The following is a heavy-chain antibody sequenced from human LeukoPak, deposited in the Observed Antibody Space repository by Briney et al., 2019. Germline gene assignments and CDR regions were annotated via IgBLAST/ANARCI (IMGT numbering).Heavy chain of an antibody. CDR1: GGSISSGDYY. CDR3: AREGYDSSYYYYLDY. D-gene: IGHD3-22*01. Sequence: PSETLSLTCTVSGGSISSGDYYWSWIRQHPGKGLEWIGNIYYSRSTYYNPSLKSRVTISVDTSKSQFSLELSSVTAADTAVYYCAREGYDSSYYYYLDYWGQGTLVTVSS. CDR2: IYYSRST. J-gene: IGHJ4*02. V-gene: IGHV4-31*03.